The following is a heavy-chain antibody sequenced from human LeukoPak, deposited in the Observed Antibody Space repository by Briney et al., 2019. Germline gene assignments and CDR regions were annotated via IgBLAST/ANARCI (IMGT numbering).Heavy chain of an antibody. CDR3: ARGTGYYGSGNNWFDP. D-gene: IGHD3-10*01. Sequence: SQTLSLTCDVSGGSISSGLYSWSWIRQPPGKGLEWIGEINHSGSTNYYPSLKSRVTISVDTSKNQFSLKLSSVTAADTAVYYCARGTGYYGSGNNWFDPWGQGTLVTVSS. V-gene: IGHV4-30-2*01. CDR2: INHSGST. J-gene: IGHJ5*02. CDR1: GGSISSGLYS.